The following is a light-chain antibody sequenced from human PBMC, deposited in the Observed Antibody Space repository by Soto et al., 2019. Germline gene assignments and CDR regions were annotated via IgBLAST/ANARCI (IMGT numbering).Light chain of an antibody. J-gene: IGLJ2*01. V-gene: IGLV2-23*02. Sequence: QSALTQPASVSGSPGQSIIISCTGTSSDVGSYNFVSWYQQHPGKAPKLMIYEVSKRPSGVSNRFSGSKSGNTASLTISGFQPEDEADYNCCSYAGNSGYFCGGTKVTVL. CDR3: CSYAGNSGY. CDR1: SSDVGSYNF. CDR2: EVS.